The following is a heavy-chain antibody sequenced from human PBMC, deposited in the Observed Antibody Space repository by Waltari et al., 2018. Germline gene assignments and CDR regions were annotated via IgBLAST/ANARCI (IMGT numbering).Heavy chain of an antibody. V-gene: IGHV3-74*01. J-gene: IGHJ4*02. CDR1: EGAYW. CDR2: INSDGTRI. Sequence: EVQLVESGGGLVQPGGSLRLSCAASEGAYWVDWVRQAPGKGLVWVSRINSDGTRIDYADSVRGRFTISRDSAKSTFYLQMTSLRADDTAVYYCTRNPPGYWGQGTLVTVSS. CDR3: TRNPPGY.